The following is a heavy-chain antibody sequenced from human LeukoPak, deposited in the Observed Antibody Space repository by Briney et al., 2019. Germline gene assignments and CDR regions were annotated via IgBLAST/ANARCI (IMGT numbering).Heavy chain of an antibody. Sequence: GGSLRLSCAASGFTFSSYWMHWVRQAPGKGLVWVSRINTDGSSTSYADSVKGRFTISRDNAKNTLYLQMNSLRAEDTAVYYCARGDSSSWYDYMDAWGKGTTVTVSS. CDR1: GFTFSSYW. CDR2: INTDGSST. J-gene: IGHJ6*03. D-gene: IGHD6-13*01. V-gene: IGHV3-74*01. CDR3: ARGDSSSWYDYMDA.